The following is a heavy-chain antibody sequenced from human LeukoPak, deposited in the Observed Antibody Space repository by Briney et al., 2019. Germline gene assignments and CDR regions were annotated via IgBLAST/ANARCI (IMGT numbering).Heavy chain of an antibody. V-gene: IGHV6-1*01. CDR1: GDSVSSNSAA. Sequence: SQTLSLTCAISGDSVSSNSAAWNWIRQSPSRGLEWLGRTYYRSKWYNDHTVFVKSRITINPDTSKNQFSLQLNSVTPEDTAVYYCARGGYSSGWRLDYWGQGTLVPLSS. D-gene: IGHD6-19*01. CDR2: TYYRSKWYN. J-gene: IGHJ4*02. CDR3: ARGGYSSGWRLDY.